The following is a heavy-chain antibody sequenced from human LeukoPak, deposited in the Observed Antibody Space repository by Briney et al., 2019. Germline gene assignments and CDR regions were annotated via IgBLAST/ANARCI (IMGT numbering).Heavy chain of an antibody. D-gene: IGHD6-6*01. CDR2: IYTSGSG. V-gene: IGHV4-4*07. CDR3: ARENEPAARSFDY. Sequence: SETLSLTCTVSGGSISTYYWSWIRQPAGKGLEWIGRIYTSGSGNYNTPLKSRVTMSVDTSKNQFSLKLSSVTAADTAVYYCARENEPAARSFDYWGQGTLVTVSS. J-gene: IGHJ4*02. CDR1: GGSISTYY.